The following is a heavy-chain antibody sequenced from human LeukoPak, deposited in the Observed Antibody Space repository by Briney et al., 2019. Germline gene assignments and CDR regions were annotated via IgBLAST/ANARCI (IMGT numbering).Heavy chain of an antibody. CDR2: IYYSGST. V-gene: IGHV4-59*01. CDR1: GGSISSYY. J-gene: IGHJ4*02. D-gene: IGHD1-1*01. CDR3: ARDPRHDFYFDY. Sequence: SGTLSLTCTVSGGSISSYYWSWIRQPQGKGLEWIWYIYYSGSTNYNPSLTSRVTISVDTSKNQFSLKLSSVTAADTAVYYCARDPRHDFYFDYWGQGTLVTVSS.